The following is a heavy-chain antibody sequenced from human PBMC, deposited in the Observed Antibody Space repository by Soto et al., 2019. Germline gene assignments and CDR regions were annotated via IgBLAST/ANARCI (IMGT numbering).Heavy chain of an antibody. D-gene: IGHD3-16*01. J-gene: IGHJ4*02. CDR2: INAGSGNT. CDR3: ARVHPWGNSGNFYIQHYDS. V-gene: IGHV1-3*01. CDR1: GYTFTTYA. Sequence: QVQLVQPGAEVKRPGASVKVSCKSSGYTFTTYAIHWVRQAPGQRLQWMGWINAGSGNTKYSQDFQGRVTFTRDTAATTTFMELSSLRSEDTAVYYCARVHPWGNSGNFYIQHYDSWGQGTLVTVSS.